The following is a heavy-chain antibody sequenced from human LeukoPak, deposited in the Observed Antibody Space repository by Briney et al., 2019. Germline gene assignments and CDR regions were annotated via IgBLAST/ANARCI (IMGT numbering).Heavy chain of an antibody. CDR2: ISAYNGNT. Sequence: ASVKVSCKASGYTLTGYYMHWVRQAPGQGLEWMGWISAYNGNTNYAQKLQGRVTMTTDTSTSTAYMELRSLRSDDTAVYYCARDPRHDRADYWGQGTLVTVSS. CDR1: GYTLTGYY. V-gene: IGHV1-18*04. D-gene: IGHD3-22*01. J-gene: IGHJ4*02. CDR3: ARDPRHDRADY.